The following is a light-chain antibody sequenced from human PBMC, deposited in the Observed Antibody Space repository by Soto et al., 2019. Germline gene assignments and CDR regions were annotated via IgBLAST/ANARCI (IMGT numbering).Light chain of an antibody. V-gene: IGKV3-11*01. Sequence: EIVLTQSPATLSLSPGERATLSCRASQNIRYYLAWYQQNPGQAPRLLIHDASNRATGIPARFSGSGSGTDFTLTISNLESEDFAVYYCQHRSKFGQRTRLEIK. CDR2: DAS. CDR3: QHRSK. CDR1: QNIRYY. J-gene: IGKJ5*01.